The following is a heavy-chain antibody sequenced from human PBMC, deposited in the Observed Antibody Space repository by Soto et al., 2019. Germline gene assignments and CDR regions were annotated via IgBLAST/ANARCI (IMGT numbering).Heavy chain of an antibody. CDR2: ISGSGGSI. V-gene: IGHV3-23*01. CDR3: VKGYWKGDV. J-gene: IGHJ6*02. CDR1: GFTFSTYA. Sequence: VQLLASGGGLVQPGGSLRLSCAASGFTFSTYAMNWVRQAPGNGLEWVSAISGSGGSIHYADSVKGRFTISRDNSKNTLYLQMNSLRDEDTAVYHCVKGYWKGDVWGQGTTVTVSS. D-gene: IGHD1-1*01.